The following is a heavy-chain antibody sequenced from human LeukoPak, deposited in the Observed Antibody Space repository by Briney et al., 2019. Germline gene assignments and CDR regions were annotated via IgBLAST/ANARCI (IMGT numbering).Heavy chain of an antibody. CDR3: ARGPDLYDSDRYFDY. CDR2: ISYDGSNK. Sequence: GGSLRLSCAASGFTFSTYAMHWVRQAPGKGLGWVTTISYDGSNKYYADSVKGRFTISRDNSKNTLYLQMNSLRGEDTAVYYCARGPDLYDSDRYFDYWGQGTLVTVSS. V-gene: IGHV3-30-3*01. J-gene: IGHJ4*02. CDR1: GFTFSTYA. D-gene: IGHD3-22*01.